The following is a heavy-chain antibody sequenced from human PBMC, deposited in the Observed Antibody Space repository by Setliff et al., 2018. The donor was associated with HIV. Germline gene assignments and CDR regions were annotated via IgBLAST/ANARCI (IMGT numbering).Heavy chain of an antibody. CDR2: VNPHSGKV. D-gene: IGHD6-13*01. CDR1: EGTFTAYA. J-gene: IGHJ6*02. CDR3: ARDISSWSLRRGGTKKYSYYGMDV. Sequence: ASVKVSCKSSEGTFTAYAISWVRQAPGQGLEWMGWVNPHSGKVGHAQKFQGRITMTRNTSISTVYMELSSLGSEDTAVYYCARDISSWSLRRGGTKKYSYYGMDVWGQGTTVTVSS. V-gene: IGHV1-8*02.